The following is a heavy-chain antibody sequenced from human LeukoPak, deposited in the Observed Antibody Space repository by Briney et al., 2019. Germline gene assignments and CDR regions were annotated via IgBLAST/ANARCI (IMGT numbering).Heavy chain of an antibody. J-gene: IGHJ5*02. CDR2: MRFNGNNI. CDR1: GFTFSTYG. V-gene: IGHV3-30*02. D-gene: IGHD3-3*01. Sequence: GGSQRLSCAASGFTFSTYGMHWVRQAPGKGLEWVAFMRFNGNNIYYRDSVRGRFTISRDNSKNTLYLQMNSLRPEDTAVYYCAKDSESGHNWAPFDHWGQGTLVTVSS. CDR3: AKDSESGHNWAPFDH.